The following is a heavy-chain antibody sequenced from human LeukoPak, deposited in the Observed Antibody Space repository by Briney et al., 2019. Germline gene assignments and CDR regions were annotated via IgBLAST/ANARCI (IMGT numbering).Heavy chain of an antibody. J-gene: IGHJ4*02. CDR2: ISSRSSTI. V-gene: IGHV3-48*01. Sequence: GGSLRLSCAASGFTFSTYPMNWVRQAPGKGLEWVSYISSRSSTIYYADSVKGRFTISRDNAKNSLYLQMNSLRAEDTAVYYCARPAADCGGDCYWAFDYWGQGTLVTVSS. D-gene: IGHD2-21*01. CDR3: ARPAADCGGDCYWAFDY. CDR1: GFTFSTYP.